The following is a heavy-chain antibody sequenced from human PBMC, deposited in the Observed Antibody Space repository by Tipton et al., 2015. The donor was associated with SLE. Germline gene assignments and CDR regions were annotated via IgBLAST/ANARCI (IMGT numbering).Heavy chain of an antibody. V-gene: IGHV4-4*07. CDR2: IYASGST. CDR3: ARYCGSATCLGFWFS. CDR1: GGSPSSYY. Sequence: TLSLTCTVSGGSPSSYYWSWIRQPAGKGLEWIGRIYASGSTEYNPSLKSRVTISVDPSKNQFSLRLTSLTAADTAVYYCARYCGSATCLGFWFSWGQGTLVTVSS. J-gene: IGHJ5*02. D-gene: IGHD2-2*01.